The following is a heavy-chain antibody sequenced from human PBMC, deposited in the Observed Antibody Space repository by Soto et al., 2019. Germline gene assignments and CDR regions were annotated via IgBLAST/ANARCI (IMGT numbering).Heavy chain of an antibody. Sequence: QVQLVESEGGVVQPGRSLRLSCAASGFTFSNYAMYWVRQAPGKGLEWVAVISYDGNNKYYADSVKGRFTISRDNSKNSLXRXVTSLRAEETAVYYCARAGCDGGTCYTLVGLRYGMDVWGQGTTVTVAS. D-gene: IGHD2-15*01. CDR1: GFTFSNYA. J-gene: IGHJ6*02. CDR3: ARAGCDGGTCYTLVGLRYGMDV. CDR2: ISYDGNNK. V-gene: IGHV3-30-3*01.